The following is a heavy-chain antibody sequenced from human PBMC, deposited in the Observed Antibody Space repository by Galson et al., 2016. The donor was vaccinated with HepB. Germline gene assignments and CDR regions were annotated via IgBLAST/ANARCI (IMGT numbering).Heavy chain of an antibody. J-gene: IGHJ4*02. Sequence: SLRLSCAASGFSLSSYSMNWVRQAPGKGLEWVSSISRSSSYIYYADSVKGRFTISRDNAKNSLYLQMNSLRAEDTAVYYCARDTAVDPFDYWGQGTLVTVSS. V-gene: IGHV3-21*01. CDR2: ISRSSSYI. D-gene: IGHD5-18*01. CDR3: ARDTAVDPFDY. CDR1: GFSLSSYS.